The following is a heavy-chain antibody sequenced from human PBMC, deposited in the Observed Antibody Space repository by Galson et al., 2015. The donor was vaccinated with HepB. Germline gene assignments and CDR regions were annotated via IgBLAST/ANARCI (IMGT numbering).Heavy chain of an antibody. CDR3: ATGLRDLWDGYNFRAFDY. CDR2: FDPEDGET. CDR1: GYTLTELS. J-gene: IGHJ4*02. V-gene: IGHV1-24*01. Sequence: SVKVSCKVSGYTLTELSMHWVRQAPGKGLEWMGGFDPEDGETIYAQKFQGRVTMTEDTSTDTAYMELSSLRSEDTAVYYCATGLRDLWDGYNFRAFDYWGQGTLVTVSS. D-gene: IGHD5-24*01.